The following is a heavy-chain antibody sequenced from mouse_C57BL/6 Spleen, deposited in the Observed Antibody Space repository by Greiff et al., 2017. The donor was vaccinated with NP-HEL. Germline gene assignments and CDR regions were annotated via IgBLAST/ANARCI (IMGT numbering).Heavy chain of an antibody. J-gene: IGHJ1*03. D-gene: IGHD1-1*01. CDR1: GYTFTDYY. CDR3: AREGVFTTVVAHWYFDV. CDR2: IYPGSGNT. Sequence: VQLQQSGAELVRPGASVKLSCKASGYTFTDYYINWVKQRPGQGLEWIARIYPGSGNTYYNEKFKGKATLTAEKSSSTAYMQLSSLTSEDSAVYFCAREGVFTTVVAHWYFDVWGTGTTVTVSS. V-gene: IGHV1-76*01.